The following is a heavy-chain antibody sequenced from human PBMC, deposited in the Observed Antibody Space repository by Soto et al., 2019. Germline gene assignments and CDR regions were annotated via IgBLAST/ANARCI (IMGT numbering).Heavy chain of an antibody. Sequence: EVQLLESGGGLVQPGGSLRLSCAASGFTFTNYAMSWVRQAPGKGLEWVSTISASGGSTYYVDSVKGRFSISRDNSKNTLYMQMSSLTAEDTAVYFCAKDPHPPAHDYWGQGTLVTVSS. J-gene: IGHJ4*02. CDR2: ISASGGST. V-gene: IGHV3-23*01. CDR3: AKDPHPPAHDY. CDR1: GFTFTNYA.